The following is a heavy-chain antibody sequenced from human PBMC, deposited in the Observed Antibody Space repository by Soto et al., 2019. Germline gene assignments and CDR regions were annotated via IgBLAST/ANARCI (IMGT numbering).Heavy chain of an antibody. Sequence: QVQLVQSGAEVKKPGSSVKVSCKASGGTFSSYAISWVRQAPGQGLEWIGGIIPIFGTANYAQKFQGRVTITADESTSTAYMELSSLRSEDTAVYYCARPKAGIAARRVGWYFDLWGRGTLVTVSS. D-gene: IGHD6-6*01. V-gene: IGHV1-69*01. CDR1: GGTFSSYA. J-gene: IGHJ2*01. CDR2: IIPIFGTA. CDR3: ARPKAGIAARRVGWYFDL.